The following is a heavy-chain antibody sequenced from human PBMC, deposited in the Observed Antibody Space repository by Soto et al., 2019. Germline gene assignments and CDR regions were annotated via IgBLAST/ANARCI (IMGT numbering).Heavy chain of an antibody. D-gene: IGHD6-13*01. CDR3: ASRGGIAAAGARFDP. CDR1: GGSISSYY. J-gene: IGHJ5*02. V-gene: IGHV4-59*08. CDR2: IYYSGST. Sequence: QVQLQESGPGLVKPSETLSLTCTVSGGSISSYYWSWIRQPPGKGLEWMGYIYYSGSTNYNPSLKSRVTISVDTSKNQFSLKLSSVTAADTAVYYCASRGGIAAAGARFDPWGQGTLVTVSS.